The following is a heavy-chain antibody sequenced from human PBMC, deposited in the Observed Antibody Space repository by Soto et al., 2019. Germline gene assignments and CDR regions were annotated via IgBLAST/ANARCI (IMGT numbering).Heavy chain of an antibody. CDR1: GASISSYY. Sequence: PSETLSLTCTVSGASISSYYWSWIRQPPGKGLEWIGSIYYSGNTYYNPSLKSRVTISIDTSKNQFSLKLSSVTAADTAMYYCARHVGGYYYYMDVWGKGTTVTVSS. CDR2: IYYSGNT. CDR3: ARHVGGYYYYMDV. D-gene: IGHD2-15*01. V-gene: IGHV4-59*05. J-gene: IGHJ6*03.